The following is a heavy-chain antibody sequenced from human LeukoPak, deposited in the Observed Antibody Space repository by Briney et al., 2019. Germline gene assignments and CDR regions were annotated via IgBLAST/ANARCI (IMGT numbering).Heavy chain of an antibody. Sequence: SETLSLTCTVSGGSISSSSYYWGWIRQPPGKGLEWIGSIYYSGSTYYNPSLKSRVTISVDTSKNQFSLKLSSVTAADTAVYYCARDGRPTVTTIPFDYWGQGTLVTVSS. V-gene: IGHV4-39*07. CDR3: ARDGRPTVTTIPFDY. CDR1: GGSISSSSYY. CDR2: IYYSGST. D-gene: IGHD4-17*01. J-gene: IGHJ4*02.